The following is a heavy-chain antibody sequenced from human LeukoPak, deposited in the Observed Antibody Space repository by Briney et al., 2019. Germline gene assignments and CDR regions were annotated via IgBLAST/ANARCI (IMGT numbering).Heavy chain of an antibody. Sequence: SVKVSCKASGGTFSSYAISWVRQAPGQGLEWMGGIIPIFGTANYAQKFQGRVTITADESTSTAYMELSSLRSENTAVYNCASGYYDSSGYYLFWAQGPLVTVPS. CDR1: GGTFSSYA. CDR3: ASGYYDSSGYYLF. CDR2: IIPIFGTA. J-gene: IGHJ4*02. V-gene: IGHV1-69*13. D-gene: IGHD3-22*01.